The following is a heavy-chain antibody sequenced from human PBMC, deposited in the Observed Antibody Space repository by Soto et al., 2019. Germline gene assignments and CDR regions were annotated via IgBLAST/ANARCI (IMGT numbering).Heavy chain of an antibody. CDR1: GFSLTTSGVG. CDR3: AHRGYMCGNWDHGYFDY. V-gene: IGHV2-5*02. Sequence: QITLKESGPTRVRPTQTLALTCTFSGFSLTTSGVGVGWIRKTPGKALEWLAVIYWDDDKRYSPSLKSRLTITKDTSKNQVVLTMADMDPVDTATYFCAHRGYMCGNWDHGYFDYWGQGTLVTVSS. J-gene: IGHJ4*02. D-gene: IGHD7-27*01. CDR2: IYWDDDK.